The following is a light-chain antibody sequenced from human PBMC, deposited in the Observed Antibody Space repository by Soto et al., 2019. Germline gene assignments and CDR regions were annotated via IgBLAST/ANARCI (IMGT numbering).Light chain of an antibody. J-gene: IGKJ2*01. CDR1: QSVSSSY. Sequence: EIVLTQSPGILSLSPGERATLSCRASQSVSSSYLAWYQQKPGQAPRLLIYDASNRATGIPDRFSGSGSGTDFTLTISRLEPEDFAVYYCQQYGTSPYTFGQGTKLEIK. V-gene: IGKV3-20*01. CDR2: DAS. CDR3: QQYGTSPYT.